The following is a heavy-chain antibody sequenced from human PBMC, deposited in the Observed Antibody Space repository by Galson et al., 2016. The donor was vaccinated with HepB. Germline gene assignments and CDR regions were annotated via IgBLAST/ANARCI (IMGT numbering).Heavy chain of an antibody. CDR3: ARVGAYDSVGNHNGAYWYFDL. D-gene: IGHD3-22*01. CDR2: VIPMFGTA. V-gene: IGHV1-69*13. CDR1: GGSFSSYA. Sequence: SVKVSCKASGGSFSSYAVTWVRQAPGQGLEWMGGVIPMFGTANYAQKFQGRVTITADESTSTVYMEMRSLRFEDTAVYYCARVGAYDSVGNHNGAYWYFDLWGRGTLVTVSS. J-gene: IGHJ2*01.